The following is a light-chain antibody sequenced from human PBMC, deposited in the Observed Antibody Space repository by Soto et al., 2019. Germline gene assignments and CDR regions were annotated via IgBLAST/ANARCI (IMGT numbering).Light chain of an antibody. CDR2: GAS. CDR1: QSVSSNY. Sequence: EIVLAQSPGTLSLSPGERATLSCRASQSVSSNYLAWYQQKPGQAPRLLIYGASSRATGIPDRFSGSGSGTDFTLTLSRLEPEAFAVYNCQQYRSSYPERTFGQGTKVEIK. V-gene: IGKV3-20*01. CDR3: QQYRSSYPERT. J-gene: IGKJ1*01.